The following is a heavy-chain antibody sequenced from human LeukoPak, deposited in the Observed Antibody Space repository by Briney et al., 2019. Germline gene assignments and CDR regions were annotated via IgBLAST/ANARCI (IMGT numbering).Heavy chain of an antibody. CDR3: VGSGYYPNWFDP. CDR1: GFTFSSYW. J-gene: IGHJ5*02. CDR2: INSDGSST. V-gene: IGHV3-74*01. D-gene: IGHD3-3*01. Sequence: PGGSLRLSCAASGFTFSSYWMHWVRQAPGKGLVWVSRINSDGSSTSYADSVKGRFTISRDNAENTLYLQMNSLRAEDTAVYYCVGSGYYPNWFDPWGQGTLVTVSS.